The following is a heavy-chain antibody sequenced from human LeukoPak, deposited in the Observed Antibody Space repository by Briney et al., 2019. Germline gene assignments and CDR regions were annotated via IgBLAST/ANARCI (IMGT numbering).Heavy chain of an antibody. CDR1: GGSISSGGYY. V-gene: IGHV4-39*01. Sequence: PSETLSLTCTVSGGSISSGGYYWSWIRQHPGKGLEWIGSIYYSGSTYYNPSLKSRVTISVDTSKNQFSLKLSSVTAADTAVYYCARLSPYSYVEYWGQGTLVTVSS. D-gene: IGHD5-18*01. J-gene: IGHJ4*02. CDR3: ARLSPYSYVEY. CDR2: IYYSGST.